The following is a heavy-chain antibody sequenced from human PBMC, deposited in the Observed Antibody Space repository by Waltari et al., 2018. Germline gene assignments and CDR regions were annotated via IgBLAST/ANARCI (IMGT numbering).Heavy chain of an antibody. Sequence: QVQLVESGGGLVKPGGSLSLSCAGSGFTFSDYYMSWIRQAPGKGLEWVSYISNSGNTIYYADSVRGRFTMSRDNAKNSLYLQMNSLRAEDTAVYYCTRGSRYCRDPWGQGTLVTVSS. CDR3: TRGSRYCRDP. V-gene: IGHV3-11*01. J-gene: IGHJ5*02. CDR2: ISNSGNTI. D-gene: IGHD2-15*01. CDR1: GFTFSDYY.